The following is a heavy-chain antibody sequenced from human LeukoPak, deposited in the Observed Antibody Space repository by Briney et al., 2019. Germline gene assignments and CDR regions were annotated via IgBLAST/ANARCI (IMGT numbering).Heavy chain of an antibody. J-gene: IGHJ1*01. D-gene: IGHD1-1*01. CDR1: GYSFTNYW. CDR3: ARHDQGVDPGLEPRYQH. Sequence: GESLKISCKGSGYSFTNYWIGWVRQMPGKGLEWMGIIFPGDSDTRYSPSFQGQVTISADKSITTAYLQWSSLKASDTAMYYCARHDQGVDPGLEPRYQHWGQGTLVTVSS. V-gene: IGHV5-51*01. CDR2: IFPGDSDT.